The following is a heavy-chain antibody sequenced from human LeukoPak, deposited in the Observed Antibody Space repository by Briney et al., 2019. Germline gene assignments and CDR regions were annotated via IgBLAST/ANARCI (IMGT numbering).Heavy chain of an antibody. D-gene: IGHD2-15*01. CDR2: ISTSSNYI. V-gene: IGHV3-21*01. Sequence: PGGSLRLSCTVSGFTVSSNSMNWVRQAPGKGLEWVSFISTSSNYIYYADSVKGRFTISRDNAKNSLYLQMNSLRAEDTAVYYCARGEWSCSPFDSWGQGTLVTVSS. J-gene: IGHJ4*02. CDR3: ARGEWSCSPFDS. CDR1: GFTVSSNS.